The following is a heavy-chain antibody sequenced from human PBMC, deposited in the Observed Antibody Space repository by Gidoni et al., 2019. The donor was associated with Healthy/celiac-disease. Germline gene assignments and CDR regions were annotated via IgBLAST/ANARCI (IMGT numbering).Heavy chain of an antibody. CDR2: IYYSGST. D-gene: IGHD6-6*01. CDR3: ARDGPIAARPFDY. J-gene: IGHJ4*02. V-gene: IGHV4-59*01. Sequence: QVQLQESGPGLVKPSETLSLTCTVSGGSISSYYWSWIRQPPGKGLEWIGYIYYSGSTNYNPSLKSRVTISVDTSKNQFSLKLSSVTAADTAVYYCARDGPIAARPFDYWGQGTLVTVSS. CDR1: GGSISSYY.